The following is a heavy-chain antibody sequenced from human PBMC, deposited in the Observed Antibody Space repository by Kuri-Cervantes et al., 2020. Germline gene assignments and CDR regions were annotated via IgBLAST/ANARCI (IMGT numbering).Heavy chain of an antibody. J-gene: IGHJ4*02. Sequence: SVKVSCKASGGTFSSYTISWVRQAPGQGLEWMGRIIPILGIANYAQKLQGRVTMTTDTSTSTAYMELRSLRSDDTAVYYCARSARRVIITQPRDYWGQGILVTVSS. D-gene: IGHD3-10*01. CDR1: GGTFSSYT. CDR3: ARSARRVIITQPRDY. V-gene: IGHV1-69*02. CDR2: IIPILGIA.